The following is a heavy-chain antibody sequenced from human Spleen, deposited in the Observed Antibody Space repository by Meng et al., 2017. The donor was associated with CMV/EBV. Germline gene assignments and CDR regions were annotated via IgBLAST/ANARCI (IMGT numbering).Heavy chain of an antibody. CDR1: GFTFDDYG. J-gene: IGHJ6*02. CDR2: INWNGGST. D-gene: IGHD2-2*01. Sequence: GGSLRLSCAASGFTFDDYGMSWVRQAPGKGLEWVSGINWNGGSTGYADSVKCRFTISRDNSKNTLYLQINSLRAEDTAVYYCARASGYCSSTSCPGYYYGMDVWGQGTTVTVSS. V-gene: IGHV3-20*04. CDR3: ARASGYCSSTSCPGYYYGMDV.